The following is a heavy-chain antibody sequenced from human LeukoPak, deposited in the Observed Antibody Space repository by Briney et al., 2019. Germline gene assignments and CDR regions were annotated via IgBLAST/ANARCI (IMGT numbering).Heavy chain of an antibody. J-gene: IGHJ6*03. Sequence: ASVKVSCKASGYTFTSYDINWVRQATGQGLEWMGWMNPNSGNTGYAQKFQGRVTMTRNTSISTAYMELSSLRSEDTAVYYCARELRYYYGSGSYWDQYYYYMDVWGKGTTVTVSS. CDR2: MNPNSGNT. D-gene: IGHD3-10*01. V-gene: IGHV1-8*01. CDR1: GYTFTSYD. CDR3: ARELRYYYGSGSYWDQYYYYMDV.